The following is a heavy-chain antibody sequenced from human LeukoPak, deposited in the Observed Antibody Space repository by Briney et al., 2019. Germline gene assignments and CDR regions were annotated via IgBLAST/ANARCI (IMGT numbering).Heavy chain of an antibody. D-gene: IGHD3-10*01. CDR3: ARDRGGSGSYYLRRNWFDP. CDR1: GGSISSSSYY. J-gene: IGHJ5*02. V-gene: IGHV4-39*07. CDR2: IYYSGST. Sequence: SETLSLPCTVSGGSISSSSYYWGWIRQPPGKGLEWIGSIYYSGSTYYNPSLKSRVTISVDTSKNQFSLKLSSVTAADTAVYYCARDRGGSGSYYLRRNWFDPWGQGTLVTVSS.